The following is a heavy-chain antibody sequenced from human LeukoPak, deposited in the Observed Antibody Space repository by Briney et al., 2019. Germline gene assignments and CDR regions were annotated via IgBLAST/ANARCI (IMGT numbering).Heavy chain of an antibody. D-gene: IGHD3-3*01. CDR3: AKGHPCYDFWSVADY. V-gene: IGHV3-66*01. J-gene: IGHJ4*02. CDR1: GFTFSSNY. Sequence: GGSLRLSCAASGFTFSSNYMSWVRQAPGKGLEWVSVIYSGGSTYYADSVKGRFTISRDNSKNTLYLQMNSLRAEDTAVYYCAKGHPCYDFWSVADYWGQGTLVTVSS. CDR2: IYSGGST.